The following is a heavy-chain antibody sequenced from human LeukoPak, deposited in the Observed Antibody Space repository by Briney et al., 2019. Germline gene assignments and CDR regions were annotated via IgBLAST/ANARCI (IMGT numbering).Heavy chain of an antibody. Sequence: GGSLRLSCGASGFTFSSYWMHWVRQAPGKGLEWVSVIYSGGSTYYADSVKGRFTISRDNAKNSLYLQMNSLRAEDTAVYYCAKEKGKGIITMVRGVLYYFDYWGQGTLVTVSS. CDR3: AKEKGKGIITMVRGVLYYFDY. D-gene: IGHD3-10*01. J-gene: IGHJ4*02. CDR1: GFTFSSYW. V-gene: IGHV3-66*01. CDR2: IYSGGST.